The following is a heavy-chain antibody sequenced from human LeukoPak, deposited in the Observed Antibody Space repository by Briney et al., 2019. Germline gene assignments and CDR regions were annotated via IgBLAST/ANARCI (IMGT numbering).Heavy chain of an antibody. J-gene: IGHJ4*02. D-gene: IGHD2-15*01. CDR2: INPNSGGT. Sequence: GASVKVSCKASGYTFTGCYMHWVRQAPGQGLEWMGWINPNSGGTNYAQKFQGRVTMTRDTSISTAYMELSRLRSDDTAVYYCARDLHPGYCSGGSCYLGEADYWGQGTLVTVSS. V-gene: IGHV1-2*02. CDR1: GYTFTGCY. CDR3: ARDLHPGYCSGGSCYLGEADY.